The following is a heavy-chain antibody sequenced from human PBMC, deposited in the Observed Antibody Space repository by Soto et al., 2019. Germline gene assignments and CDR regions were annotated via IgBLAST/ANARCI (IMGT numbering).Heavy chain of an antibody. CDR1: GGTFSSYT. Sequence: QVQLVQSGAEVKKPGPSVKVSCKASGGTFSSYTISWVRQAPGQGLEWMGRFIPILGIANYAQKYQGRVTITADKSTSRGNMEGRGLRFEDTGVYYYARAIGGGYSGYDWGIDYWGQGTLVTVSS. D-gene: IGHD5-12*01. CDR3: ARAIGGGYSGYDWGIDY. CDR2: FIPILGIA. V-gene: IGHV1-69*02. J-gene: IGHJ4*02.